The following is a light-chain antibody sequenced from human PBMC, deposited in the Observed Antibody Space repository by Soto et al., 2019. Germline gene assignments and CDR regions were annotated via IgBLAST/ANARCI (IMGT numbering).Light chain of an antibody. CDR3: SAYTRGAALVV. Sequence: QSALTQPASVSGSPGQSITISCTGTSSDIGDSNSVSWYRQHPGKAPKVMIHDVNNRPSGVSNRFSGAKSGNTASLTISGLQSEDEADYYCSAYTRGAALVVFGGGTKVTVL. CDR1: SSDIGDSNS. CDR2: DVN. V-gene: IGLV2-14*03. J-gene: IGLJ2*01.